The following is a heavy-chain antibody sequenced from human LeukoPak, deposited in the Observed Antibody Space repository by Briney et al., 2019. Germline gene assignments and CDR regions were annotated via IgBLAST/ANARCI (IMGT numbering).Heavy chain of an antibody. CDR2: ISTYNGNT. D-gene: IGHD5-18*01. Sequence: ASVKVSCKASGYTLTSYGISWVRQAPGQGLEWMGWISTYNGNTIYAQKFQGRVTMTTDTSTSTAYMALRSLRSDDTAVYYCARVLGYCYGVDYWGQGTLVTVSS. CDR1: GYTLTSYG. J-gene: IGHJ4*02. V-gene: IGHV1-18*01. CDR3: ARVLGYCYGVDY.